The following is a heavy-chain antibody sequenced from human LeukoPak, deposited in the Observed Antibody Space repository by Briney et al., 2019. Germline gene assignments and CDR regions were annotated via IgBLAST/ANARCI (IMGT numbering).Heavy chain of an antibody. D-gene: IGHD2/OR15-2a*01. CDR2: INPNSCGT. V-gene: IGHV1-2*02. J-gene: IGHJ4*02. CDR3: ARGKRYNNQSKYRNTYYFDY. Sequence: GASVKVSCKASGYTFTGYYMHWVRQAPGQGLEWMGWINPNSCGTNYAQKFQGRVTMTRDTSISTAYMELSRLRSDDTAVYYRARGKRYNNQSKYRNTYYFDYWGQGTLVTVSS. CDR1: GYTFTGYY.